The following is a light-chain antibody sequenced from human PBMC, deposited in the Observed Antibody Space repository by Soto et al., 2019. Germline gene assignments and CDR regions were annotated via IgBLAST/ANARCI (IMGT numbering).Light chain of an antibody. V-gene: IGKV3-15*01. CDR2: GAS. CDR1: QSVSSN. CDR3: QQYNNWPPGT. Sequence: EIVMTQSPATLSVSPGERVTLSCRASQSVSSNLAWYQQKPGQAPRLLIYGASARATGIPARFSGSGSGTEFTLTISSLQSADFAIYYCQQYNNWPPGTFGQGTKLEIK. J-gene: IGKJ2*01.